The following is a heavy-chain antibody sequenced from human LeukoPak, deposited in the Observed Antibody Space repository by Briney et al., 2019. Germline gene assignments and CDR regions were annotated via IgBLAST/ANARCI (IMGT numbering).Heavy chain of an antibody. J-gene: IGHJ3*02. D-gene: IGHD3-10*01. CDR1: GGSFSGYY. V-gene: IGHV4-34*01. CDR3: ARGLSPRINMVRGFDI. Sequence: KPSETLSLTCAVYGGSFSGYYWSWIRQPPGKGLEWIGEINHSGSTNYNPSLKSRVTISVDTSKNQFSLKLSSVTAADTAVYYCARGLSPRINMVRGFDIWGQGTMVTVSS. CDR2: INHSGST.